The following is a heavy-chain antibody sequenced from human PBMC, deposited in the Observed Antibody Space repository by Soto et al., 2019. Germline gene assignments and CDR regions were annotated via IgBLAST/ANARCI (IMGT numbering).Heavy chain of an antibody. Sequence: SETLSLTCAVYGGSFSGYYWSWIRQPPGKGLEWIGEINHSGSTNYNPSLKSRVTISVDTSKNQFSLKLSSVTAADTAVYYCARGLAAAGKNWFDPWGQGTLVTVSS. J-gene: IGHJ5*02. CDR1: GGSFSGYY. D-gene: IGHD6-13*01. V-gene: IGHV4-34*01. CDR2: INHSGST. CDR3: ARGLAAAGKNWFDP.